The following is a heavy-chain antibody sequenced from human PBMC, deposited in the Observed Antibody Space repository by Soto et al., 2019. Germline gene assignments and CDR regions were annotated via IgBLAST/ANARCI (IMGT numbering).Heavy chain of an antibody. D-gene: IGHD6-13*01. CDR3: ARGGSSRYGVDS. CDR2: ISAFKGNT. Sequence: VQLVQSGAEVKEPGASVKVSCKASGYTFTSYGISWVRQAPGQGLEWMGWISAFKGNTNYAQKRQGRDAMTTGTSTRTAYMELRSLRSDDTAVYYCARGGSSRYGVDSWGQGTLVTVSS. J-gene: IGHJ4*02. CDR1: GYTFTSYG. V-gene: IGHV1-18*01.